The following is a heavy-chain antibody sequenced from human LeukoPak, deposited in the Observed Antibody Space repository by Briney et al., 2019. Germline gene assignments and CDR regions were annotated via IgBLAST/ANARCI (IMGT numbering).Heavy chain of an antibody. CDR3: AREPGGSSSWYYFDY. D-gene: IGHD6-13*01. CDR2: MYYGGST. J-gene: IGHJ4*02. Sequence: SENLSLTCTVSGGSLSSSDYHWGWIRQPPGTGLEWIGSMYYGGSTYYIPSLKSRATISVDTSKNQFSLKLSSVTTADTAVYYCAREPGGSSSWYYFDYWGQGILVTVSS. CDR1: GGSLSSSDYH. V-gene: IGHV4-39*07.